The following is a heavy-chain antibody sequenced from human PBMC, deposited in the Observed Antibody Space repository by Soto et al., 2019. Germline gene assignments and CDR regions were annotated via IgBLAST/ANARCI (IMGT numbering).Heavy chain of an antibody. Sequence: SETLSLPCAVFGGSFSGYYWSWIRQPPGTGLEWIGEIYHSGTTNYNPFLKSRVTISVDTSQNQFSLKLRAVTAADTAVDYCARGGTKMTTVTTDWYFDLWGRGTLVTVSS. CDR1: GGSFSGYY. CDR2: IYHSGTT. D-gene: IGHD4-17*01. V-gene: IGHV4-34*09. J-gene: IGHJ2*01. CDR3: ARGGTKMTTVTTDWYFDL.